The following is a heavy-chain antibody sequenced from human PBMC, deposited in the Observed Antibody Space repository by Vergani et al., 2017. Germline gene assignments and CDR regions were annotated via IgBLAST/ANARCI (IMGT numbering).Heavy chain of an antibody. CDR2: INHSGST. V-gene: IGHV4-34*01. D-gene: IGHD5-24*01. CDR1: GGSFSGYY. Sequence: QVQLQQWGAGLLKPSETLSLTCAVYGGSFSGYYWSWIRQPPGKGLEWIGEINHSGSTKYNPSLKSRVTISVDTSKNQFSLKLSSVTAADTAVYYCARSPEGWLQFNTKPLDYWGQGTLVTVSS. J-gene: IGHJ4*02. CDR3: ARSPEGWLQFNTKPLDY.